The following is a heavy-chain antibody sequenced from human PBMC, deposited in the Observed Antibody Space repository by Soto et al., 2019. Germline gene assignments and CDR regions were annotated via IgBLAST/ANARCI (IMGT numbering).Heavy chain of an antibody. CDR2: INPNSGGT. V-gene: IGHV1-2*04. CDR3: ARDQSGIAVAANYYYYGMDV. CDR1: GYTFTGYY. D-gene: IGHD6-19*01. Sequence: ASVKVSCKASGYTFTGYYMHWVRQAPGQGLERMGWINPNSGGTNYAQKFQGWVTMTRDTSISTAYMELSRLRSDDTAVYYCARDQSGIAVAANYYYYGMDVWGQGTTVTVSS. J-gene: IGHJ6*02.